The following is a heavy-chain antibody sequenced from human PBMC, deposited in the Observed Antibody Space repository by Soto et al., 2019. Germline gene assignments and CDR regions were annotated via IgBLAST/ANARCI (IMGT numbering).Heavy chain of an antibody. CDR1: AGTFTRYA. V-gene: IGHV1-69*01. Sequence: SLEVSCQASAGTFTRYAIICVRQAPKQGLEWMGGIIPIFGTANYAQKFQGRVTITADESTSTAYMELSSLRSEDTAVYYCASRGVTIFGVVPNGMDVWGQGHKV. CDR2: IIPIFGTA. J-gene: IGHJ6*02. D-gene: IGHD3-3*01. CDR3: ASRGVTIFGVVPNGMDV.